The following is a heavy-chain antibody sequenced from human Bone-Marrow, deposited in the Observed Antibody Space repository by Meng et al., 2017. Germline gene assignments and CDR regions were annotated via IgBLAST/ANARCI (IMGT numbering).Heavy chain of an antibody. CDR3: ARPPKYYYDSSGNDAFDI. CDR1: GGTFSSYT. J-gene: IGHJ3*02. D-gene: IGHD3-22*01. CDR2: IIPILGIA. Sequence: QVQGVQSGAEGKKPGSSVKVSCKASGGTFSSYTISWGRQAPGQGLEWMGRIIPILGIANYAQKFQGRVTITADKSTSTAYMELSSLRSEDTAVYYCARPPKYYYDSSGNDAFDIWGQGTMVTVSS. V-gene: IGHV1-69*02.